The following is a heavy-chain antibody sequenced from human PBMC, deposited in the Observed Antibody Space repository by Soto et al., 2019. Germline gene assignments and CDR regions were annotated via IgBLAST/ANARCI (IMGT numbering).Heavy chain of an antibody. CDR3: GRVPLDGNYANGVDV. V-gene: IGHV3-7*03. CDR2: IDTDGSRK. J-gene: IGHJ6*02. CDR1: GFNFNTYW. Sequence: PGGSLRLSCAASGFNFNTYWMYWVRQAPGKGLEWVANIDTDGSRKNYVDSVKGRFIISRDNAKNSLLLQMNSLRADDTAVYYWGRVPLDGNYANGVDVWGQGTTVTVSS. D-gene: IGHD4-17*01.